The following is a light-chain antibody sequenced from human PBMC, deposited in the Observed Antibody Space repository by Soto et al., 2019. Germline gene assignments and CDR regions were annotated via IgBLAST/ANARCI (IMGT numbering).Light chain of an antibody. J-gene: IGKJ1*01. Sequence: TQSPSTLSASVGDRVTITCRASQSLSSTRLAWHQQKRGQAPRLLIYGTSTRATGVPDRFSGSGSGTDFTLTISRLEPEDFAVYFCQQYVSSPATFGQGTKVDIK. CDR1: QSLSSTR. CDR2: GTS. V-gene: IGKV3-20*01. CDR3: QQYVSSPAT.